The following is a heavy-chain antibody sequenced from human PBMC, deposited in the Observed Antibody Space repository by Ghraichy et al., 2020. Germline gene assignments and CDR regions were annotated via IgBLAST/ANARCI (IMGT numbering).Heavy chain of an antibody. CDR2: IYYSGST. D-gene: IGHD2-2*01. J-gene: IGHJ5*02. CDR3: ARAAFRGVVVPAAIAEPAPFDP. V-gene: IGHV4-59*01. Sequence: SETLSLTCTVSGGSISSYYWSWIRQPPGKGLEWIGYIYYSGSTNYNPSLKSRVTISVDTSKNQFSLKLSSVTAADTAVYYCARAAFRGVVVPAAIAEPAPFDPWGQGTLVTVSS. CDR1: GGSISSYY.